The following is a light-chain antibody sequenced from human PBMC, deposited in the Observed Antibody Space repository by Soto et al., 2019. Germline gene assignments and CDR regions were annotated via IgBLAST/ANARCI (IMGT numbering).Light chain of an antibody. Sequence: QSVLTQPPSASGTPGQRVAISCSGSSSNIGSNFVHWYQQLPGAAPKLLIYXNNXXPSGVPDRFSGXKSGPSAXLAISGLXXXXXXXYYCATWDDILSGVVFGGGTKLTVL. CDR1: SSNIGSNF. V-gene: IGLV1-47*01. CDR2: XNN. CDR3: ATWDDILSGVV. J-gene: IGLJ2*01.